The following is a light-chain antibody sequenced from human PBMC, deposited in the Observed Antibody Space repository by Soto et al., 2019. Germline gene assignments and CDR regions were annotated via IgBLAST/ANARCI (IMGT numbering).Light chain of an antibody. J-gene: IGKJ4*01. CDR2: DAS. CDR1: QSIRND. V-gene: IGKV3-11*01. Sequence: IVLTQSPATLSLSPWESATLSCRASQSIRNDLAWYQQKPGQAPRLLIYDASNRATGIPARFSGSGSGTDFSLTISSLEPEDSGVDYCQQRNDWVTFGGGTKVDIK. CDR3: QQRNDWVT.